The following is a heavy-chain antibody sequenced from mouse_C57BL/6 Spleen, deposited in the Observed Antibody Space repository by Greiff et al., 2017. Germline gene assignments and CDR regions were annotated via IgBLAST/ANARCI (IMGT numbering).Heavy chain of an antibody. CDR2: ISSGGSYT. CDR3: ARQTGRDFDY. V-gene: IGHV5-6*01. Sequence: EVHLVESGGDLVKPGGSLKLSCAASGFTFSSYGMSWVRQTPDKRLEWVATISSGGSYTHYPDSVKGRFTISRDNAKNTLYLQMSSLKSEDTAMYYCARQTGRDFDYWGQGTTLTVSS. D-gene: IGHD4-1*01. CDR1: GFTFSSYG. J-gene: IGHJ2*01.